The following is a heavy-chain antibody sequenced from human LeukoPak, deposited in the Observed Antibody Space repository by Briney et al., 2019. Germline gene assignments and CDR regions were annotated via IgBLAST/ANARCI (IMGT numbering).Heavy chain of an antibody. J-gene: IGHJ4*02. CDR1: GGTFSRNA. D-gene: IGHD3-22*01. Sequence: SVKVSCKASGGTFSRNAISWVRQAPGQGLEWMGGIIPIFGTANYAQKFQGRVTITADESTSTAYMELSSLRSEDTAVYYCARVGPPYYYDSSGYGPEFDYWGQGTLVTVSS. CDR2: IIPIFGTA. CDR3: ARVGPPYYYDSSGYGPEFDY. V-gene: IGHV1-69*13.